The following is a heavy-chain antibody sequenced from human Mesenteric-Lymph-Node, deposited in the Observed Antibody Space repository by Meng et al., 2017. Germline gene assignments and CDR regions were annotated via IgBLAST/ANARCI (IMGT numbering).Heavy chain of an antibody. CDR2: IYTSGST. CDR1: GGSISSGSYY. D-gene: IGHD5-24*01. V-gene: IGHV4-61*02. CDR3: ASVDYAFDI. J-gene: IGHJ3*02. Sequence: SETLSLTCTVSGGSISSGSYYWSWIRQPAGKGLEWIGRIYTSGSTNYNPSPKSRVTISVDTSKNQFSLKLSSVTAADTAVYYCASVDYAFDIWGQGTMVTVSS.